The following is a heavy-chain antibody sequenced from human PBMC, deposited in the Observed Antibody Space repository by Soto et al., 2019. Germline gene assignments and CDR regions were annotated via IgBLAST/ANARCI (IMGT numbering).Heavy chain of an antibody. CDR1: GYTFSDYW. CDR3: ASRHPLESSAWYN. J-gene: IGHJ4*02. CDR2: IYAGDCDT. Sequence: PGEPLKICCQGYGYTFSDYWIGWVRQLPGKGLEWVGTIYAGDCDTRYSPSFEGQVTMSVDKSISTAYLHWSSLKASDCAIDYCASRHPLESSAWYNGGQGTLDTVSS. V-gene: IGHV5-51*01. D-gene: IGHD6-19*01.